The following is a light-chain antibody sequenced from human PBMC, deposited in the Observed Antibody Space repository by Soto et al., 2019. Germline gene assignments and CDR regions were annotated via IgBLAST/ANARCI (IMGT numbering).Light chain of an antibody. CDR3: HQRQSWPRT. V-gene: IGKV3D-11*01. J-gene: IGKJ1*01. CDR1: QAVNTR. Sequence: EIVLTQSPAPLSSFPGDRVTLSCRASQAVNTRLAWYQHKPGQAPRLLIYLTSNRAAGIPARVSGGGSGTDLPLTISDVEPEEFAVYYCHQRQSWPRTFGQGTKVDIK. CDR2: LTS.